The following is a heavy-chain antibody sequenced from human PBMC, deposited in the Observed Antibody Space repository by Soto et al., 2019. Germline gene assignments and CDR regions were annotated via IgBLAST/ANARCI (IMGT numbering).Heavy chain of an antibody. CDR3: ARDIMGTNYYYYGMDA. CDR2: IYYSGST. D-gene: IGHD2-8*01. V-gene: IGHV4-59*01. Sequence: SATLSLTCTVSGGSISSYYWSWIRQPPGKGLEWIGYIYYSGSTNYNPSLKSRVTISVDTSKNQFSLKLSSVTAADTAVYYCARDIMGTNYYYYGMDAWGQGTTVTVSS. J-gene: IGHJ6*02. CDR1: GGSISSYY.